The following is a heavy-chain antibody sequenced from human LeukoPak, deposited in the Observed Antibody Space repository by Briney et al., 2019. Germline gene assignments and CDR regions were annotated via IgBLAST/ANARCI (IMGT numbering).Heavy chain of an antibody. CDR1: GFTVSSNY. J-gene: IGHJ6*03. CDR2: IKSKIDGGTT. CDR3: TTDHQTTVSPYYYYYYMDV. Sequence: PGGSLRLSCAASGFTVSSNYMSWIRQAPGKGLEWVGRIKSKIDGGTTDYAAPVKGRFTISRDDSKNTLYLQMNSLKTEDTAVYYCTTDHQTTVSPYYYYYYMDVWGKGTTVTVSS. D-gene: IGHD4-11*01. V-gene: IGHV3-15*01.